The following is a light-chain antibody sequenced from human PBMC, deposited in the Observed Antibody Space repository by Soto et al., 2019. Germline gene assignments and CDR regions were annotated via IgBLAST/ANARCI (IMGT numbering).Light chain of an antibody. CDR3: NSYASSSTP. Sequence: QSVLTQPASVSGSPGQSITISCTGTSSDVGGYNYVSWYQQHPGKAPKLMVYDVSNRPSGVSNRFSGSKSGNTASLTISGLQAEDEAYYYCNSYASSSTPFGGGTKLTVL. J-gene: IGLJ2*01. V-gene: IGLV2-14*01. CDR1: SSDVGGYNY. CDR2: DVS.